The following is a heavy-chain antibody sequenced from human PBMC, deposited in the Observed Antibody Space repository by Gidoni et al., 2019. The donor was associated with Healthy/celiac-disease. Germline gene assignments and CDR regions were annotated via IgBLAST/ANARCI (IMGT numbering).Heavy chain of an antibody. CDR3: ARRRNWGTNYYYYYMDV. V-gene: IGHV4-59*08. Sequence: QVQLQESGPGLVKPSETLSLTCTVSGGSISSYYWSWIRQPPGKGLEWIGYIYYSGSTNYNPSLKSRVTISVDTSKNQFSLKLSSVTAADTAVYYCARRRNWGTNYYYYYMDVWGKGTTVTVSS. CDR1: GGSISSYY. CDR2: IYYSGST. J-gene: IGHJ6*03. D-gene: IGHD7-27*01.